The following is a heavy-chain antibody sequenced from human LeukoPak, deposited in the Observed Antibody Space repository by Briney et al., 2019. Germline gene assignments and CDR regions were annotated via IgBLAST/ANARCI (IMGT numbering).Heavy chain of an antibody. V-gene: IGHV1-18*01. CDR3: ARDLTGTTGDDDAFDI. CDR1: GYTFTSYG. D-gene: IGHD1-20*01. Sequence: GASVTVSCKASGYTFTSYGISWVRQAPGQGLEWMGWINAYNGNTNYAQKLQGRVTMTTDTSTSTAYMELRSLRSDDTAVYYCARDLTGTTGDDDAFDIWGQGTMVTVSS. J-gene: IGHJ3*02. CDR2: INAYNGNT.